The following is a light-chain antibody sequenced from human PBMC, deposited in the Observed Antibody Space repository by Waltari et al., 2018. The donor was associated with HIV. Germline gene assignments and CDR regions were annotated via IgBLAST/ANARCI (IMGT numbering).Light chain of an antibody. CDR1: SSDVGSYNL. CDR2: EVS. Sequence: QSALTQPASVSGSPGQSITISCTGTSSDVGSYNLVSWYQQHPGKAPKLMIYEVSKRPSGVSNRFSGSKSGNTASLTISGLQAEDEADYYCCSYAGSGDVFGTRTKVTVL. J-gene: IGLJ1*01. V-gene: IGLV2-23*02. CDR3: CSYAGSGDV.